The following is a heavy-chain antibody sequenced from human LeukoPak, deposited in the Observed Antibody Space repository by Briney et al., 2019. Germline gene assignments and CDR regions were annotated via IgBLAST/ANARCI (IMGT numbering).Heavy chain of an antibody. V-gene: IGHV4-59*01. CDR3: ARIVPYNYGYIDY. CDR1: GGSISPYY. D-gene: IGHD5-18*01. CDR2: IYYSGST. Sequence: PSETLSLTCTVSGGSISPYYWSWIRQSPGKGLEWIGYIYYSGSTNYNPSLRSRVTISVDTSKNQLSLKLSFVTAADTAVYYCARIVPYNYGYIDYWGQGTLVTVSS. J-gene: IGHJ4*02.